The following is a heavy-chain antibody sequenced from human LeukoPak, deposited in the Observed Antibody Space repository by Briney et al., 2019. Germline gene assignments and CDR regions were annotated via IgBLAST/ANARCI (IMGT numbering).Heavy chain of an antibody. CDR2: ISAYNGNT. Sequence: GASVKVSCKASGYTFTSYGISWVRQAPGQGLEWMGWISAYNGNTNYAQKLQGRVTMTTDTSTSTAYMELRSLRSDDTAVYYCARVFPNMKKYYYDSSGYADYWGQGTLVTVSS. D-gene: IGHD3-22*01. CDR3: ARVFPNMKKYYYDSSGYADY. CDR1: GYTFTSYG. J-gene: IGHJ4*02. V-gene: IGHV1-18*01.